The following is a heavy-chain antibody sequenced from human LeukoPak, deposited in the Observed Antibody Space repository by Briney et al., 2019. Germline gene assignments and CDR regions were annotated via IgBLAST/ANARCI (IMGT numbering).Heavy chain of an antibody. V-gene: IGHV4-39*07. CDR2: IYYSGTA. CDR1: GASISSSSYY. Sequence: SETLSLTCTVSGASISSSSYYWGWIRQPPGKGLEWIGSIYYSGTAYYNPSLKSRVTISVDTSKNQFSLKLSSMTAADTAVYYCARGALLWFGDRMEYYFDYWGQGTLLTVSS. J-gene: IGHJ4*02. CDR3: ARGALLWFGDRMEYYFDY. D-gene: IGHD3-10*01.